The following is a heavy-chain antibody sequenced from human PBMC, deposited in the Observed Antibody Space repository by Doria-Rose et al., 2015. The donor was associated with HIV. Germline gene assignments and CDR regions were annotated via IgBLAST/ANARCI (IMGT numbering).Heavy chain of an antibody. CDR2: LNVGNGDT. Sequence: QVQLVQSGAEVKKPGASVTVSCKTSGYTFSAYAIHWVRQAPGQRLEWMGWLNVGNGDTRYSRKFQDRVTITSDTSANTGYMALSSLRSEDTAVDYCARIHSISSSSLGPWCQGTLVTVSS. CDR3: ARIHSISSSSLGP. V-gene: IGHV1-3*01. J-gene: IGHJ4*02. CDR1: GYTFSAYA. D-gene: IGHD6-13*01.